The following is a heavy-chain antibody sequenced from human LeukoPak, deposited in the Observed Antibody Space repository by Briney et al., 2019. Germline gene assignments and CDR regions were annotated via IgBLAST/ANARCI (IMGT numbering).Heavy chain of an antibody. CDR3: AKDERYSSGSFDY. CDR2: ISGSGGST. J-gene: IGHJ4*02. CDR1: GFTFSSYA. V-gene: IGHV3-23*01. D-gene: IGHD6-19*01. Sequence: GGSLRLSCAASGFTFSSYAMSWVRQAPGKGLEWVSAISGSGGSTYYADSVKGRFTISRDNSKNTLYLQMNSMRAEDTAVYYCAKDERYSSGSFDYWGQGTLVTVSS.